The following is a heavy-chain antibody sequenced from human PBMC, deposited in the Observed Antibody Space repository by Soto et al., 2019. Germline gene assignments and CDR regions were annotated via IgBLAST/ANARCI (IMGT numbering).Heavy chain of an antibody. Sequence: VQLKRPAPGLVKPSQTLSLTCIVSGASFSSGTSYWTRIRQHPREGLEWIGPIYFTGATYSNPSLRSRLTMSVDTSKNQFSLQLTSVTAADTATYYCASIPRRGYSYGIDYWGQGTLVTVSS. V-gene: IGHV4-31*03. CDR1: GASFSSGTSY. CDR3: ASIPRRGYSYGIDY. J-gene: IGHJ4*02. D-gene: IGHD2-21*02. CDR2: IYFTGAT.